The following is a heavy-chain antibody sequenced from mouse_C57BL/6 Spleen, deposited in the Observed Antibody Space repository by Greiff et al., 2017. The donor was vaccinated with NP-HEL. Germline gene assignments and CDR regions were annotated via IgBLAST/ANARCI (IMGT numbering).Heavy chain of an antibody. Sequence: EVKLVESGAELVKPGASVKLSCTASGFNIKDYCMHWVKQRTEQGLEWIGRIDPEDGETKYAPKFQGKATITADTSSNTAYLQLSSLTSEDTAVYYCASDYGSSLFAYWGQGTLVTVSA. CDR1: GFNIKDYC. V-gene: IGHV14-2*01. CDR2: IDPEDGET. CDR3: ASDYGSSLFAY. D-gene: IGHD1-1*01. J-gene: IGHJ3*01.